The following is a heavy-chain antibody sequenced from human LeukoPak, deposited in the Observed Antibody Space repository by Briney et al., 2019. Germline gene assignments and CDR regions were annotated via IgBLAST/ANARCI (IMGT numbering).Heavy chain of an antibody. CDR1: GFTFSSYS. V-gene: IGHV3-21*01. CDR3: ARDPHGDCSGGSCYFNWFDP. CDR2: ISSSSYI. Sequence: PGGSLRLSCAASGFTFSSYSMNWVRQAPGKGLEWVSSISSSSYIYYADSVKGRFTISRDNAKNSLYLQMNSLRAEDTAVYYCARDPHGDCSGGSCYFNWFDPWGQGTLVTVSS. J-gene: IGHJ5*02. D-gene: IGHD2-15*01.